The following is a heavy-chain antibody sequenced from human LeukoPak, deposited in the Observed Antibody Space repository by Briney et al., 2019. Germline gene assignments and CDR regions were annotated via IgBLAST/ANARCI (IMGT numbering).Heavy chain of an antibody. CDR3: ARRDSTGWYNYFDY. D-gene: IGHD6-19*01. J-gene: IGHJ4*02. Sequence: GESLKISCKGSGYSFTSYWIGWVRRMPGKGLEWMGIIYPGDSHTRYSPSFQGQVTISADKSINTAYLQWSSLKASDTAMYYCARRDSTGWYNYFDYWGQGTLVTVSS. CDR2: IYPGDSHT. V-gene: IGHV5-51*01. CDR1: GYSFTSYW.